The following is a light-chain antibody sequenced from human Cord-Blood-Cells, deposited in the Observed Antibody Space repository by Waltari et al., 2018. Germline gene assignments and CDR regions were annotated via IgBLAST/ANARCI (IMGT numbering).Light chain of an antibody. CDR1: SSDVGSYNL. CDR2: EGS. J-gene: IGLJ1*01. CDR3: CSYAGSSTFYV. V-gene: IGLV2-23*01. Sequence: QSALTQPASVSGSPGQSITISCTGTSSDVGSYNLVYSYQQHPGKAPKLMIYEGSKRPSGVSNRFSGSKSGNTASLTISALQAEDEADYYCCSYAGSSTFYVFGTGTKVTVL.